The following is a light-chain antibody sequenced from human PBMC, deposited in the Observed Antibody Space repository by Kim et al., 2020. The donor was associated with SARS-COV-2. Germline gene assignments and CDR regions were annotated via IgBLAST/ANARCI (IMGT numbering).Light chain of an antibody. CDR3: LPRFNWPEIT. Sequence: EIVLTQSPATLSLSPGERATLSCRASQSVGSYFAWYQQKPGQAPRLLIYDASNRATGIPARFSGSGSGTDFSLTISSLEPDDFAVYYCLPRFNWPEITFGQGTRLEIK. CDR2: DAS. J-gene: IGKJ5*01. V-gene: IGKV3-11*01. CDR1: QSVGSY.